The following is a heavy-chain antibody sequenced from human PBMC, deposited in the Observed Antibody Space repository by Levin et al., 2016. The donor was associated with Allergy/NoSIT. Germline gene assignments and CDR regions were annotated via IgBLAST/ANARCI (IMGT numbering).Heavy chain of an antibody. D-gene: IGHD5-18*01. CDR2: IGGDGGSP. CDR1: GFTFSDYA. V-gene: IGHV3-23*01. CDR3: ARPPGWPRGYSSGGRGHYGLDV. Sequence: GESLKISCAASGFTFSDYAMTWVRQAPGKGLEWVSVIGGDGGSPYFADSVKGRFTISRDNSKNTLYLQMNSLRVEDTAIYYCARPPGWPRGYSSGGRGHYGLDVWGQGTTVTVS. J-gene: IGHJ6*02.